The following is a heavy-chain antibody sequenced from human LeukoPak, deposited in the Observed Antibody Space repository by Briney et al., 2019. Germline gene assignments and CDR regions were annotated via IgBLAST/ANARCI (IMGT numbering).Heavy chain of an antibody. CDR1: GFTFSSYA. Sequence: GGSLRLSCAASGFTFSSYAMSWVRQAPGKGLEWVSAISGSGGSTYYADSVKGRFTISRDNSKNTLYLQMNSLRAEGTAVYYCAKGTPGGGDYFLGAFDIWGQGTMVTVSS. D-gene: IGHD4-17*01. J-gene: IGHJ3*02. CDR2: ISGSGGST. V-gene: IGHV3-23*01. CDR3: AKGTPGGGDYFLGAFDI.